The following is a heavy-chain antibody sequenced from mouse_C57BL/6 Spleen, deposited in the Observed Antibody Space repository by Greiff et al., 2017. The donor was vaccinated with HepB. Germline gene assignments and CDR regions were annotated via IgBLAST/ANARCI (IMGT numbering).Heavy chain of an antibody. CDR1: GFTFSSYA. V-gene: IGHV5-4*01. CDR2: ISDGGSYT. Sequence: EVQGVESGGGLVKPGGSLKLSCAASGFTFSSYAMSWVRQTPEKRLEWVATISDGGSYTYYPDNVKGRFTISRDNAKNNLYLQMSHLKSEDTAMYYCARDIDYWGQGTTLTVSS. CDR3: ARDIDY. J-gene: IGHJ2*01.